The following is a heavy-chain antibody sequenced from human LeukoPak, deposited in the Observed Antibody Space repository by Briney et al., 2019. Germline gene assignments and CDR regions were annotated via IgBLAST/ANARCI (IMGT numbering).Heavy chain of an antibody. V-gene: IGHV3-23*01. CDR1: GFTFSSYA. J-gene: IGHJ6*04. D-gene: IGHD4-17*01. Sequence: GGSLRLSCAASGFTFSSYAMSWVRQAPGKGLEWVSAISGSGGSTYYADSVKGRFTISRDSSKNTLYLQMNSLRAEDTAVYYCAKASDYGDLNYYYYYGMDVWGKGTTVTVSS. CDR2: ISGSGGST. CDR3: AKASDYGDLNYYYYYGMDV.